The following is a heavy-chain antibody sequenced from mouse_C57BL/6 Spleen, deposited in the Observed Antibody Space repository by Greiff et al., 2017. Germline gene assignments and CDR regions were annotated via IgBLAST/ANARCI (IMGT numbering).Heavy chain of an antibody. J-gene: IGHJ2*01. CDR1: GYTFTSYG. CDR2: IYPRSGNT. D-gene: IGHD2-1*01. CDR3: ARGGIYYCNLGFDY. V-gene: IGHV1-81*01. Sequence: QVQLQQSGAELARPGASVKLSCKASGYTFTSYGISWVKQRTGKGLEWIGEIYPRSGNTYYNEKFKGKATLTADKSSSTAYMELRSLTSEDSAVYFCARGGIYYCNLGFDYWGQGTTLNVSS.